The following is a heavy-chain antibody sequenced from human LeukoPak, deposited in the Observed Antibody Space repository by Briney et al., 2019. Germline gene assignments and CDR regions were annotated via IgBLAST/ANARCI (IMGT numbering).Heavy chain of an antibody. J-gene: IGHJ4*02. CDR1: GYTFTSNG. Sequence: ASVKVSCKASGYTFTSNGISWVRQAPGQGLEWMGWISAHNGNTNYAQKLQGRVTMTTDTSTSTAYMELRSLRSDDTAVYYCAREYYYDSSGYSGTFDYWGQGTLVTVSS. CDR2: ISAHNGNT. CDR3: AREYYYDSSGYSGTFDY. V-gene: IGHV1-18*01. D-gene: IGHD3-22*01.